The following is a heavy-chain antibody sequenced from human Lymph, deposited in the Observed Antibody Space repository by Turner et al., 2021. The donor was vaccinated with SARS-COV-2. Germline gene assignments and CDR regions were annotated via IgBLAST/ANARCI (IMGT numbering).Heavy chain of an antibody. CDR1: GGTFSSYA. D-gene: IGHD3-10*01. CDR3: ARVVGGFGELGYYYYYGMDV. V-gene: IGHV1-69*10. CDR2: IIPTLSIE. J-gene: IGHJ6*02. Sequence: QVQLVQSGAEVKKPGSSVKVSCKASGGTFSSYAISWVRQAPGQGLEWRGGIIPTLSIETYAQKFQGRVTITADKSTSTAYMELSSLRSEDTAVFYWARVVGGFGELGYYYYYGMDVWGQGTTVTVSS.